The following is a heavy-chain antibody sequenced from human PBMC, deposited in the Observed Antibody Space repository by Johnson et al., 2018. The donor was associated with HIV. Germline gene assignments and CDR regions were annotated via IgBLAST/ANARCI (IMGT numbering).Heavy chain of an antibody. CDR3: ASVYYDILTGYYYDALDI. J-gene: IGHJ3*02. CDR1: GFTFSSYD. Sequence: AQLVESGGGLVQPGGSLRLSCAASGFTFSSYDMHWVRQATGKGLEWVSAIGTAGDTYYPGSVKGRFTISRENAKNSLYLQMNSLRAEDTAVYYCASVYYDILTGYYYDALDIWGQGTMVTVSS. V-gene: IGHV3-13*01. D-gene: IGHD3-9*01. CDR2: IGTAGDT.